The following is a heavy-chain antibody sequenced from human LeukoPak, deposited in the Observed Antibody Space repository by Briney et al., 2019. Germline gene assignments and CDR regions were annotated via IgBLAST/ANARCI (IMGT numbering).Heavy chain of an antibody. V-gene: IGHV3-53*01. D-gene: IGHD3-22*01. CDR3: ARDGADNSGYYFGSL. Sequence: GGSLRLSCATSGFTVNNNYMSWVRQAPGKGLEWVSVIYSGGSPDYADSAKGRFTISTDNSKNTLYLQMNSLRVEDTAVYYCARDGADNSGYYFGSLWGQGTVVTVSS. CDR2: IYSGGSP. CDR1: GFTVNNNY. J-gene: IGHJ3*01.